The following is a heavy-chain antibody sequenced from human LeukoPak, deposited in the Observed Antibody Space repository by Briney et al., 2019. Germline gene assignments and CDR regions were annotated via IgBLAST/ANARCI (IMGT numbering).Heavy chain of an antibody. CDR3: AREVATLRGAFYI. Sequence: SETLSLTCAVYGGSFSGYYWSWIRQPPGKGLEWSGEIDHRGITNYNPSLRSRVTISVDTSKNQFSLKLSSVTAADTGVYYCAREVATLRGAFYIWGQGTMVTVSS. CDR1: GGSFSGYY. J-gene: IGHJ3*02. CDR2: IDHRGIT. D-gene: IGHD2-21*02. V-gene: IGHV4-34*01.